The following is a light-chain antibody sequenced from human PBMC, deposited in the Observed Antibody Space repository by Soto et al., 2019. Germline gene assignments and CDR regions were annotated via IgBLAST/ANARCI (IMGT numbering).Light chain of an antibody. CDR1: SSDVGAYNY. Sequence: QSVLTQPASVSGSPGQSITISCTGTSSDVGAYNYVSWYQHPPDKAPKLLIYDVTNRPSGVSNRFSGSKSGNTASLTISGLQAEDEADYYCCSYTSDTLVFGGGTKLTVL. V-gene: IGLV2-14*01. J-gene: IGLJ2*01. CDR3: CSYTSDTLV. CDR2: DVT.